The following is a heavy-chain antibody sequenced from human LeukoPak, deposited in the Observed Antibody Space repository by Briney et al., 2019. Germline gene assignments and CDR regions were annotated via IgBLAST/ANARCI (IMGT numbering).Heavy chain of an antibody. CDR1: GGSISSYY. CDR3: ARARLYSRNWFDP. V-gene: IGHV4-34*01. D-gene: IGHD1-26*01. Sequence: SETLSLTCTVSGGSISSYYWSWIRQPPGKGLEWIGEINHSGSTNYNPSLKSRVTISVDTSKNQFSLKLSSVTAADTAVYYCARARLYSRNWFDPWGQGTLVTVSS. J-gene: IGHJ5*02. CDR2: INHSGST.